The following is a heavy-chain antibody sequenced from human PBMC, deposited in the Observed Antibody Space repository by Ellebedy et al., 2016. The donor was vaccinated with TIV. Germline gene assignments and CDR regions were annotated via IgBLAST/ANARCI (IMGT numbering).Heavy chain of an antibody. V-gene: IGHV1-8*01. D-gene: IGHD6-19*01. CDR1: GYTFISYD. Sequence: ASVKVSCKASGYTFISYDINWVRQAPGKGLEWMGWMTPNSGNTGYAQKFQGRVTMTGDTSMSSAYMELSSLTSEDTAVYYCARGHMQGQVRGYWFDSWGQGTLVTVSS. CDR3: ARGHMQGQVRGYWFDS. CDR2: MTPNSGNT. J-gene: IGHJ5*01.